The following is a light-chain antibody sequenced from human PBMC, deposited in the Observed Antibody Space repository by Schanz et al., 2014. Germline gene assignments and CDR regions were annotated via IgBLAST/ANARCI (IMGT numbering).Light chain of an antibody. CDR1: QNVGTD. CDR2: DVS. Sequence: VMTQSPDTLSVSPGERATLSCRASQNVGTDLAWYQQRPGQAPRLLIYDVSTRATGFPTRFSGSGSDTDFTLTISGLQSEDCALYYCQQYNNSPRGTFGQGTKVEIK. V-gene: IGKV3-15*01. CDR3: QQYNNSPRGT. J-gene: IGKJ1*01.